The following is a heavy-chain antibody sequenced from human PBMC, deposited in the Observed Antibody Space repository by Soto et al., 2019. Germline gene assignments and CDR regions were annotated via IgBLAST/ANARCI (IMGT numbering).Heavy chain of an antibody. CDR2: IYYSGST. CDR1: GGSSSSYY. J-gene: IGHJ6*02. Sequence: PSETLSLTCTVSGGSSSSYYWNLIRQPPGKGLEWIGSIYYSGSTNYNPSLKSRVTISVDTSKNQFSLKVTSVTAADTAVYYCARVGIVVVTAIPWDSLHYYGMDVWGQGTTVTVSS. V-gene: IGHV4-59*01. CDR3: ARVGIVVVTAIPWDSLHYYGMDV. D-gene: IGHD2-21*02.